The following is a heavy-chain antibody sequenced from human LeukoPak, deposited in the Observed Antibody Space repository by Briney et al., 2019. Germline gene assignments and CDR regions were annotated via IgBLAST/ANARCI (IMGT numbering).Heavy chain of an antibody. CDR2: IYYSGST. CDR1: GGSISSYY. V-gene: IGHV4-59*01. Sequence: SETLSLTCTVSGGSISSYYWSWIRQPPGKGLEWIGYIYYSGSTNYNPSLKSRATISVDTSKNQFSLKLGSVTAADTAVYYCATLGFSSGYYYYFDHWGQGTLVTVSS. CDR3: ATLGFSSGYYYYFDH. D-gene: IGHD3-22*01. J-gene: IGHJ4*02.